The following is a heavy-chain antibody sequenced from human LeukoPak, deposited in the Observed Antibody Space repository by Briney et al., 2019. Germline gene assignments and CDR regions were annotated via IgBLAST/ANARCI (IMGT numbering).Heavy chain of an antibody. CDR2: ISYDGSNK. D-gene: IGHD2-2*01. J-gene: IGHJ4*02. CDR3: ARLPAYCSSTSCYVDY. Sequence: EPGRSLRLSCAASGFTFSSYAMHWVHQAPGKGLEWVAVISYDGSNKYYADSVKGRFTISRDNSKNTLYLQMNSLRAEDTAVYYCARLPAYCSSTSCYVDYWGQGTLVTVSS. V-gene: IGHV3-30-3*01. CDR1: GFTFSSYA.